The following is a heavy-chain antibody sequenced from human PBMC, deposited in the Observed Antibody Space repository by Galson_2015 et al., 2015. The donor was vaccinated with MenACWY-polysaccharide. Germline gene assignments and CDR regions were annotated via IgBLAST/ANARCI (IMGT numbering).Heavy chain of an antibody. J-gene: IGHJ5*02. CDR3: AKDSTDFWSVAGRFDH. D-gene: IGHD3-3*01. V-gene: IGHV4-59*01. CDR2: ST. Sequence: STKYNPSLESRITISIDTSKSQFSLKLTSVTAADTAVYYCAKDSTDFWSVAGRFDHWGQGTLVTVSS.